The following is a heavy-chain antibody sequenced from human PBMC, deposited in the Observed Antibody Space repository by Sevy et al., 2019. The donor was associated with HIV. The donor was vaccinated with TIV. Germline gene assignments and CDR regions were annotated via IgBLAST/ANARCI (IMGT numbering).Heavy chain of an antibody. CDR1: GFTFNYAW. D-gene: IGHD3-3*01. CDR2: IKSKTDGGAA. V-gene: IGHV3-15*01. Sequence: GESLKISWAASGFTFNYAWMSWVRQAPGKGLEWVGRIKSKTDGGAADYAAHVKGRFTISRDDSENTLYLQMNSLKTEDTAVYYCASVVKNDFWDGHVNYYGLDVWGQGTTVNVSS. CDR3: ASVVKNDFWDGHVNYYGLDV. J-gene: IGHJ6*02.